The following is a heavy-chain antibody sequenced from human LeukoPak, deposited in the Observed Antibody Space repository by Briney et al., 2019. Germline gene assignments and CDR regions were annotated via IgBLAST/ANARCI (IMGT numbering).Heavy chain of an antibody. J-gene: IGHJ3*02. Sequence: SETLSLTCTVSGGSLSSYYWSWIRQPPGTGLEWIGYIYYSGSTNYNPSLKSRVTISVDTSKNQFSLKLSSVSAADTAVYYCARGRYFDWIDAFDIWGQGTMVTVSS. CDR3: ARGRYFDWIDAFDI. CDR1: GGSLSSYY. V-gene: IGHV4-59*01. D-gene: IGHD3-9*01. CDR2: IYYSGST.